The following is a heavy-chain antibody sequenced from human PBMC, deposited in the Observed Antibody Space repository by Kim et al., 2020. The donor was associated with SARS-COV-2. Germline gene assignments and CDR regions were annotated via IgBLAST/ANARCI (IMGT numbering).Heavy chain of an antibody. CDR2: ISYDGSNK. J-gene: IGHJ4*02. D-gene: IGHD2-15*01. CDR3: AKVRWSGVVAEPYYFDY. Sequence: GGSLRLSCAASGFTFSSYGMHWVRQAPGKGLEWVAVISYDGSNKYYADSVKGRFTISRDNSKNTLYLQMNSLRAEDTAVYYCAKVRWSGVVAEPYYFDYWGQGTLVTVSS. CDR1: GFTFSSYG. V-gene: IGHV3-30*18.